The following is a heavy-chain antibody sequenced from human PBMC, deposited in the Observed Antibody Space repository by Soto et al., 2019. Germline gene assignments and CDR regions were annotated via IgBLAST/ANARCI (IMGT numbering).Heavy chain of an antibody. CDR1: GFVFSSYD. CDR3: ARGGTGGGFDI. V-gene: IGHV3-13*05. D-gene: IGHD1-1*01. Sequence: SCKASGFVFSSYDMHWVRHTTGAGLEWVSVIGNTGDPYYSDYVKGRFTISRDNAKNALYLQMNSLRVGDSAMYYCARGGTGGGFDIRGQGTKVTVS. J-gene: IGHJ3*02. CDR2: IGNTGDP.